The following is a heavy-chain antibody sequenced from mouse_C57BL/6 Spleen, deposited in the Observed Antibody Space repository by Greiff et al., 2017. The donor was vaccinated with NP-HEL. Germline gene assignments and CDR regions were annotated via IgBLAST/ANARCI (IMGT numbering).Heavy chain of an antibody. D-gene: IGHD4-1*01. CDR2: ISDGGSYT. CDR3: ARDVTGKGFAY. CDR1: GFTFSSYA. V-gene: IGHV5-4*01. J-gene: IGHJ3*01. Sequence: EVHLVESGGGLVKPGGSLKLSCAASGFTFSSYAMSWVRQTPEKRLEWVATISDGGSYTYYPDNVKGRFTISRDNAKNNLYLQMSHLKSEDTAMYYCARDVTGKGFAYWGQGTLVTVSA.